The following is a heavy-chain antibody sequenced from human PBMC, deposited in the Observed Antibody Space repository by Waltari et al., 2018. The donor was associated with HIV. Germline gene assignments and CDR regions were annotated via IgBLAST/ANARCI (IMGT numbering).Heavy chain of an antibody. J-gene: IGHJ5*02. Sequence: QLQLQESGPGLVKPSETLSLTCTVSGGSISSSSYYWGWIRQPPGKGLEWIGSIYYSGSTYYNPFRKSRVTISVDTSKNQFSLKLSSVTAADTAVYYCARDPFYGGDCYDGCDNWFDPWGQGTLVTVSS. CDR3: ARDPFYGGDCYDGCDNWFDP. D-gene: IGHD2-21*02. CDR2: IYYSGST. V-gene: IGHV4-39*07. CDR1: GGSISSSSYY.